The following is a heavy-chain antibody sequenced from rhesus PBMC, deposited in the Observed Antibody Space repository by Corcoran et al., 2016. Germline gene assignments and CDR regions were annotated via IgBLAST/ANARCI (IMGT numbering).Heavy chain of an antibody. J-gene: IGHJ6*01. CDR1: GVSFRSHW. CDR3: TRHNDSPLDS. CDR2: INGNPGNT. Sequence: QVLLQESGPGLVKPSETLSLTCTVSGVSFRSHWWTWVRQPPGRGLEWIGEINGNPGNTNYNPSLKSRVTISKDASKNQLSLQLNSMTAADTALYYCTRHNDSPLDSWGQGVVVTVSS. D-gene: IGHD1-32*01. V-gene: IGHV4-80*01.